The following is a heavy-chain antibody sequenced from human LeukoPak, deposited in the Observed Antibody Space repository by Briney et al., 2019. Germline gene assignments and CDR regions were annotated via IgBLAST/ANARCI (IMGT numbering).Heavy chain of an antibody. Sequence: GGSLRLSCAASGFTFRSYTMHSVRQAPGKGLEWVAVISHDGTNKYYADSVKGRFTISRDNSKNTLYLQMNSLRAEDTAVYYCARDRNWNDGIDYWGQGTLVTVSS. J-gene: IGHJ4*02. CDR3: ARDRNWNDGIDY. CDR1: GFTFRSYT. D-gene: IGHD1-1*01. CDR2: ISHDGTNK. V-gene: IGHV3-30*04.